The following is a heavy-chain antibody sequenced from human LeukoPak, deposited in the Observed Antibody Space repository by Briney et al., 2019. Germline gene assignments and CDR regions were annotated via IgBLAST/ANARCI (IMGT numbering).Heavy chain of an antibody. CDR2: ISSSGSTI. V-gene: IGHV3-48*03. CDR3: ELGITMIGGV. CDR1: GFTFSSYE. J-gene: IGHJ6*04. D-gene: IGHD3-10*02. Sequence: GGSLRLSCAASGFTFSSYEMNWVRQAPGKGLEWVSYISSSGSTIYYADSVKGRFTISRDNAKNSLYLQMNSLRAEDTVVYYAELGITMIGGVWGKGTTVTVSS.